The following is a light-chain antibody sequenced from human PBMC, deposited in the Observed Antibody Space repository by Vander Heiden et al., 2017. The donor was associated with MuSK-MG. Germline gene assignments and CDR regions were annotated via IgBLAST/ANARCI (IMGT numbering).Light chain of an antibody. V-gene: IGKV1D-16*01. CDR3: QQYNAFPMS. CDR2: AAS. J-gene: IGKJ4*01. Sequence: DIQMTQSPSSLSASIGDTVTITCRASQDIRSWVVWYQQKPGKPPKSLIYAASTLRSGVPSRYSGGGSGTDFSLTISDLQSEDFATYYCQQYNAFPMSFGGGTQIEIK. CDR1: QDIRSW.